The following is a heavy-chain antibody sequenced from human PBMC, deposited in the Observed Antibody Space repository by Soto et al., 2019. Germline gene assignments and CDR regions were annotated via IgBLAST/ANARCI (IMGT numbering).Heavy chain of an antibody. V-gene: IGHV3-7*01. J-gene: IGHJ5*02. D-gene: IGHD3-9*01. CDR3: ARDIYDILTGYSNWFDP. CDR1: GFTFSSYW. Sequence: PGGSLRLSCAASGFTFSSYWMSWVRQAPGKGLEWVANIKQDGSEKYYVDSVKGRFTISRDNAKNSLYLQMNSLRAEDTAVYYCARDIYDILTGYSNWFDPWGQGTLVTVSS. CDR2: IKQDGSEK.